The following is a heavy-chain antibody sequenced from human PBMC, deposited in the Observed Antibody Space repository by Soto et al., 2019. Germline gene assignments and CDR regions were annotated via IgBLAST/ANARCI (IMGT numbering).Heavy chain of an antibody. J-gene: IGHJ5*02. CDR3: ARLPVVVIALGYFDP. V-gene: IGHV4-39*01. Sequence: SETLSLTCPVSGDSISSSYYWGWVRQPPGKGLECIGAVYYTGFTYYNPSLKSRLTISLDTSKNQFSLRLSSVTAADTAIYYCARLPVVVIALGYFDPWGPGTLVTVSS. D-gene: IGHD2-21*01. CDR1: GDSISSSYY. CDR2: VYYTGFT.